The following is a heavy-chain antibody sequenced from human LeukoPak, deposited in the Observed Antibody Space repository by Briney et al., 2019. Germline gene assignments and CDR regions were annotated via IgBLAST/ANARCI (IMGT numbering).Heavy chain of an antibody. V-gene: IGHV4-59*08. D-gene: IGHD4-17*01. J-gene: IGHJ4*02. CDR1: GGSISSYY. Sequence: SETLSLTCTVSGGSISSYYWSWIRQPPGKGLEWIGYIYYSGSTNYNPSLKSRVTISVDASKNQFSLKLSSVTAAGTAVYYCARVPTVTFFDYWGQGTLVTVSS. CDR3: ARVPTVTFFDY. CDR2: IYYSGST.